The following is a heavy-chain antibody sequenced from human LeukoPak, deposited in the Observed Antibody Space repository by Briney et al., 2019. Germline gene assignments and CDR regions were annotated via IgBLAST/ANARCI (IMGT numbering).Heavy chain of an antibody. CDR2: IIPIFGTA. CDR3: ARDLGYCSGGSCRIFDY. V-gene: IGHV1-69*05. J-gene: IGHJ4*02. Sequence: SVKVSCKASGGTFSSYAISCVRQAPGQGLEWMGRIIPIFGTANYAQKFQGRVTITTDESTSTAYMELSSLRSEDTAVYYCARDLGYCSGGSCRIFDYWGQGTLVTVSS. CDR1: GGTFSSYA. D-gene: IGHD2-15*01.